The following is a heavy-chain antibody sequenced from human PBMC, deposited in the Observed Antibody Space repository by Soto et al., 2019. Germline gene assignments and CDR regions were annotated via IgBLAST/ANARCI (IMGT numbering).Heavy chain of an antibody. D-gene: IGHD6-19*01. CDR3: ARAPVSSGWHNLDYGMDV. CDR2: TYYRSKWYN. CDR1: GDSVSSNSAA. J-gene: IGHJ6*02. Sequence: QVQLQQSGPGLVKPSQTLSLTCAISGDSVSSNSAAWNWIRQSPSRGLEWLGRTYYRSKWYNDYAVSVKSRITINPDTSKNQFSLQLNSVTPEDTAVYYCARAPVSSGWHNLDYGMDVWGQGTTVTVSS. V-gene: IGHV6-1*01.